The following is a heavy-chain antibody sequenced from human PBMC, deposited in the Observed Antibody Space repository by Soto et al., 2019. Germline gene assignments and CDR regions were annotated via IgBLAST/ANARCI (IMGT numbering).Heavy chain of an antibody. Sequence: GASVKVSCKASGGTFSSYAISWVRQAPGQGLEWMGGIIPIFGTANYAQKFQGRVTINADESTSTAYMELSSLRSEDTAVYYCARGPEYYDFWSGIPNYYYYYGMDVWGQGTTVTVSS. CDR3: ARGPEYYDFWSGIPNYYYYYGMDV. CDR1: GGTFSSYA. V-gene: IGHV1-69*13. J-gene: IGHJ6*02. D-gene: IGHD3-3*01. CDR2: IIPIFGTA.